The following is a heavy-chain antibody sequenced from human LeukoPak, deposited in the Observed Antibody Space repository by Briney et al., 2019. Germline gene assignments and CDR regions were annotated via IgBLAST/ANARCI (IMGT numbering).Heavy chain of an antibody. V-gene: IGHV4-34*01. CDR1: GGSFSGYY. CDR2: INHSGST. D-gene: IGHD3-16*02. J-gene: IGHJ4*02. Sequence: SETLSLTCAVYGGSFSGYYWSWIRQPPGKRLEWIGEINHSGSTNYSPSLKSRVTISVDTSKNQFSLKLSSVTAADTAVYYCARGPGHDYVWGSYRPFDYWGQGTLVTVSS. CDR3: ARGPGHDYVWGSYRPFDY.